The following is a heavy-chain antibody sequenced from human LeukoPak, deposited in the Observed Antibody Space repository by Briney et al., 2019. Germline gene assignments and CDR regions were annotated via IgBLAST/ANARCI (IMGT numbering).Heavy chain of an antibody. CDR2: IVVGSGNT. V-gene: IGHV1-58*01. CDR1: GFTFTSSA. Sequence: SVKVTCKASGFTFTSSAVQWVRQARGQRLEWIGWIVVGSGNTNYAQKFQERVTITRDMSTSTAYMELSSLRSEDTAVYYCAADLAAAGTYDYWGQETLVTVSS. J-gene: IGHJ4*02. D-gene: IGHD6-13*01. CDR3: AADLAAAGTYDY.